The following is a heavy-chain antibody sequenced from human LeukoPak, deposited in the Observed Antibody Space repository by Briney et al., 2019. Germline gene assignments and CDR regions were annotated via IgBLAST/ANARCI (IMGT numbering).Heavy chain of an antibody. D-gene: IGHD2-8*01. CDR3: AKSSRELVGYAPWELMPPFDY. CDR1: GFTFSSYR. CDR2: ISSSSSRTI. Sequence: PGGSLRLSCAASGFTFSSYRMNWVRQAPGKGLEWVSYISSSSSRTIYYADSMKGRFTISRDNAKNSLYLQMNSLRAEDTAVYYCAKSSRELVGYAPWELMPPFDYWGQGTLVTVSS. J-gene: IGHJ4*02. V-gene: IGHV3-48*01.